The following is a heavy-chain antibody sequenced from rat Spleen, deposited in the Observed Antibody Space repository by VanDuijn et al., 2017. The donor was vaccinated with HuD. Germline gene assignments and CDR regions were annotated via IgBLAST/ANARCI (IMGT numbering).Heavy chain of an antibody. V-gene: IGHV5-29*01. D-gene: IGHD2-1*01. CDR2: ISYDGSST. J-gene: IGHJ2*01. CDR3: ARRYDFDF. Sequence: EVQLVESGGGLVQPGGSLKLSCAASGFAFSSYGMNWVRQAPTKGLEWVATISYDGSSTYYRDSVKGRFTISRDNAKSTLYLQMDSLRSEDTATYYCARRYDFDFWGQGVMVTVSS. CDR1: GFAFSSYG.